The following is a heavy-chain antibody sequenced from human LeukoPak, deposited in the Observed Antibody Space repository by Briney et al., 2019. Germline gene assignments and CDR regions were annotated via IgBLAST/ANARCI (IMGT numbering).Heavy chain of an antibody. CDR3: ARAGRAYYDFWSGYSTTGYGMDV. CDR1: GGSISGYY. CDR2: IYYSGST. D-gene: IGHD3-3*01. V-gene: IGHV4-59*01. J-gene: IGHJ6*02. Sequence: SETLSLTCTVSGGSISGYYWSWIRQPPGKGLEWIGYIYYSGSTNYNPSLKSRVTISVDTSKNQFSLKLSSVTAADTAVYYCARAGRAYYDFWSGYSTTGYGMDVWGQGTTVTVSS.